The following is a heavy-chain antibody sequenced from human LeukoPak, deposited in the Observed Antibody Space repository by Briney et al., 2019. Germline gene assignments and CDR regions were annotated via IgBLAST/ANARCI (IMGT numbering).Heavy chain of an antibody. CDR1: GFTFSKYW. D-gene: IGHD6-19*01. J-gene: IGHJ4*02. CDR3: ATKQWLAPPPDS. V-gene: IGHV3-74*01. Sequence: GGSLRLSCAASGFTFSKYWMLWVRQAPGKGLESVSRINTDGTVTTHADSVKGRFTVSRDNADNTMFLQMNSVRDEDKAVYYCATKQWLAPPPDSWGQGTPVTVSS. CDR2: INTDGTVT.